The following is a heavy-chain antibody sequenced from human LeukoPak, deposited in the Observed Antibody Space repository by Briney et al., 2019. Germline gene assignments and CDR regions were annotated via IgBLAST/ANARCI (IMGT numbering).Heavy chain of an antibody. J-gene: IGHJ4*02. CDR1: GGTFSSYA. D-gene: IGHD5-18*01. V-gene: IGHV1-69*01. CDR3: ARGTSGYSYGSGSEFDY. Sequence: SVKVSCKASGGTFSSYAISWVRQAPGQGLEWMGGIIPIFGTANYAQKFQGRVTITADESTSTAYMELSSLRAEDTAVYYCARGTSGYSYGSGSEFDYWGQGTLVTVSS. CDR2: IIPIFGTA.